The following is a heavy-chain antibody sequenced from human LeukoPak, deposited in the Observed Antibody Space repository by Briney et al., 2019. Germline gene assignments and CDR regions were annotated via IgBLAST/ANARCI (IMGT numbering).Heavy chain of an antibody. V-gene: IGHV2-5*01. CDR2: IYWNNDK. Sequence: SGPTVVKPIQTLTLTCSFSGFSPATGRVSGGSIREPPGRALEWLALIYWNNDKRYRPSLNRMLTNTKDDSKNQVVHTMTNMDPVDTGTYFCAHCKSWKDWFDPWGQGTLVTVSS. CDR1: GFSPATGRVS. J-gene: IGHJ5*02. D-gene: IGHD1-1*01. CDR3: AHCKSWKDWFDP.